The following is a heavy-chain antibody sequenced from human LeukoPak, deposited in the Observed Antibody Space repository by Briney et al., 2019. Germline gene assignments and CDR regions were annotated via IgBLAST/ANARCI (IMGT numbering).Heavy chain of an antibody. CDR2: IFYSGNT. Sequence: SETLSLTCTVSGGSISSGDYYWSWVRQHPGKGLEWIGYIFYSGNTYYNPSLKSRVTISVDTSRNQFSLKLTSVTAADTAVYYWARVRYSDVLTGYYGDGYFDYWGQGTLVTVSS. J-gene: IGHJ4*02. D-gene: IGHD3-9*01. V-gene: IGHV4-31*03. CDR3: ARVRYSDVLTGYYGDGYFDY. CDR1: GGSISSGDYY.